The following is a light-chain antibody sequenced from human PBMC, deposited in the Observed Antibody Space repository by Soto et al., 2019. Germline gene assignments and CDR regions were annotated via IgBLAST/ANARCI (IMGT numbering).Light chain of an antibody. J-gene: IGLJ2*01. CDR3: SSYAGSNIVV. V-gene: IGLV2-8*01. CDR1: SSDVGGYNF. Sequence: QSALTQPPSASGSPGQSVTISCTGTSSDVGGYNFVSWYQQHPGKAPNLMIYEVSERPSGVPDRFSGSKSGNTASLTVSGLKAEDEADYYCSSYAGSNIVVFGGGTKLTVL. CDR2: EVS.